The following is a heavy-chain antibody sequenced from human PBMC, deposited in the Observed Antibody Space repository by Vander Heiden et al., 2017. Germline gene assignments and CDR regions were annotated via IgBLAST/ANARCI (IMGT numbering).Heavy chain of an antibody. Sequence: EVQLLESGGGLVQPGGSLRLSCAASGFTFSSYAVSWVRQAPGKGLEWVSGISGRGGNTYYADSVKGRFTISRDNTKITVYLQINTLRADDTAVYYCAKGSNHYDSSGYYGYFDYWGQGTLVTVSS. CDR3: AKGSNHYDSSGYYGYFDY. D-gene: IGHD3-22*01. CDR1: GFTFSSYA. CDR2: ISGRGGNT. J-gene: IGHJ4*02. V-gene: IGHV3-23*01.